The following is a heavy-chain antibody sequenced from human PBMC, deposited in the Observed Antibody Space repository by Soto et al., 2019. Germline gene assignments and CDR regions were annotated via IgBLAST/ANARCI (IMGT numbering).Heavy chain of an antibody. CDR1: GGSISSGNW. CDR3: ASRYCNSTSCYVGYYGMDV. CDR2: IYHSGII. V-gene: IGHV4-4*02. D-gene: IGHD2-2*01. J-gene: IGHJ6*02. Sequence: QVQLQESGPGLVKPSGSLSITCAVSGGSISSGNWWSWVRQHPGKGLEWIGEIYHSGIINYNPSLMSRFTISVDKSKNQFSLTLSSVTAADTAVYYCASRYCNSTSCYVGYYGMDVWGQGPTVTVSS.